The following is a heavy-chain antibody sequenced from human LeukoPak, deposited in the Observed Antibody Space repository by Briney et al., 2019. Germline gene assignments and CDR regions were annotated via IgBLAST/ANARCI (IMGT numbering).Heavy chain of an antibody. CDR2: ISGSGANT. CDR1: GFTFSTYA. J-gene: IGHJ4*02. D-gene: IGHD3-9*01. Sequence: GGSLRLSCAASGFTFSTYAMSWVRQAPGKGLEWVSTISGSGANTYYADSVRGRYTISRDNSKNTLYLHMNSLRAEDTAVYYCAKERAGYINPYYFDYWGQGTLVTVSS. V-gene: IGHV3-23*01. CDR3: AKERAGYINPYYFDY.